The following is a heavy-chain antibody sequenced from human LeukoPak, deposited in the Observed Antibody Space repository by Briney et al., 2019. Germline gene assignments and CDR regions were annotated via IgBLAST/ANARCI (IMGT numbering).Heavy chain of an antibody. CDR1: GFTFSNVW. CDR3: TTGHYDILTGYYRN. V-gene: IGHV3-15*01. J-gene: IGHJ4*02. CDR2: IKSKTDGGTT. D-gene: IGHD3-9*01. Sequence: GGSLRLSCAASGFTFSNVWMSWVRQAPGKGLEWVGRIKSKTDGGTTDYAAPVKGRFTTSRDDSKNTLYLQMNSLKTEDTAVYYCTTGHYDILTGYYRNWGQGTLVTVSS.